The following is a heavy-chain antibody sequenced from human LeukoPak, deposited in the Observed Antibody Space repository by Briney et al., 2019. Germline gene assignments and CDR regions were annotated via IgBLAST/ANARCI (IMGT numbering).Heavy chain of an antibody. D-gene: IGHD2-2*01. Sequence: SETLSLTCTVSGGSITSSSYYWDWLRQPPGKGLEWIGSIYSTGSTYNNPSFKSRVAISVDTSKNQFSLKLTSVSAADTAVYYCARLSCSSTTCYFPHAFDVWGQGTMVTVSS. J-gene: IGHJ3*01. V-gene: IGHV4-39*01. CDR2: IYSTGST. CDR1: GGSITSSSYY. CDR3: ARLSCSSTTCYFPHAFDV.